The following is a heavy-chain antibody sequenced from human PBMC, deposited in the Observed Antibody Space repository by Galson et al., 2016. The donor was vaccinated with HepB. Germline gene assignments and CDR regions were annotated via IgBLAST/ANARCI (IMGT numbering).Heavy chain of an antibody. Sequence: SETLSLTCTVSGDSIISSSFWTWIRQPPGKGLEWIGTVYYSGDIKYSPSLESRVTLSLDKSKNQFALKLTSLTAADTSLYYCARLQWDYNDYFFDYWGQGTLVTVSS. V-gene: IGHV4-59*08. CDR2: VYYSGDI. CDR3: ARLQWDYNDYFFDY. D-gene: IGHD4-17*01. J-gene: IGHJ4*02. CDR1: GDSIISSSF.